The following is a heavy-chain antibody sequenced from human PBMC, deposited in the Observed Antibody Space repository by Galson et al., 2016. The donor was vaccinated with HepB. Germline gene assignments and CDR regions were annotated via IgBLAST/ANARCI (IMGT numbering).Heavy chain of an antibody. J-gene: IGHJ5*02. CDR3: ARDAGTVAGGVLNWFDP. CDR2: IWHDGSYK. CDR1: GFNFKVYG. D-gene: IGHD6-13*01. V-gene: IGHV3-33*01. Sequence: SLRLSCAASGFNFKVYGMHWVRQAPGKGLEWVAVIWHDGSYKFYRDSVKGRFTVSRDNSQNILYLQMNTVRADDTAVYYCARDAGTVAGGVLNWFDPWGQGTLVTVSS.